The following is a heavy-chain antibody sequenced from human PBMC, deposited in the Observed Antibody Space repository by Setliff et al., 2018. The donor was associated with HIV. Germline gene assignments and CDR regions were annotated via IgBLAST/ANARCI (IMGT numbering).Heavy chain of an antibody. CDR1: GGFIGTYY. D-gene: IGHD3-3*01. J-gene: IGHJ6*03. Sequence: SETLSLTCTVSGGFIGTYYWSWIRQSPGKGLEWIGSVYYTGSTNYNPSLESQVTMSVDTSKNQFSLRLMSLTAADTAIYYCARGRVTLNGVAAGHHYMDVWGKGNTVTVSS. CDR2: VYYTGST. V-gene: IGHV4-59*13. CDR3: ARGRVTLNGVAAGHHYMDV.